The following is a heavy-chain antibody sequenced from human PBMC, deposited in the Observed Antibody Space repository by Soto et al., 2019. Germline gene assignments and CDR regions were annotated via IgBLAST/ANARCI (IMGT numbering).Heavy chain of an antibody. V-gene: IGHV3-48*01. D-gene: IGHD6-13*01. CDR3: ARDFGSIWYPEYFQH. CDR2: ISSSSSTI. Sequence: EVQLVESGGGLVQPGGSLRLSCAASGFTFSSYSMNWVRQAPGKGLEWVSYISSSSSTIYYADSVKGRFTISRDNAKNSLYLQMNSLRAEATAVYYCARDFGSIWYPEYFQHWGQGTLVTVSS. J-gene: IGHJ1*01. CDR1: GFTFSSYS.